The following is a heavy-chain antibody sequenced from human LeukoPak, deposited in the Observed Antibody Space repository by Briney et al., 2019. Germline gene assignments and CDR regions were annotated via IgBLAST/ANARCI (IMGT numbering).Heavy chain of an antibody. CDR3: AKDMDPMYYYDSSGYDY. D-gene: IGHD3-22*01. Sequence: GGSLRLSCVASGFTFSSYGMHWVRQAPGKGLEWVAVISYDGSNKYYADSVKGRFTISRDNSKNTLYLQMNSLRAEDTAVYYCAKDMDPMYYYDSSGYDYWGQGTLVTVSS. CDR1: GFTFSSYG. V-gene: IGHV3-30*18. CDR2: ISYDGSNK. J-gene: IGHJ4*02.